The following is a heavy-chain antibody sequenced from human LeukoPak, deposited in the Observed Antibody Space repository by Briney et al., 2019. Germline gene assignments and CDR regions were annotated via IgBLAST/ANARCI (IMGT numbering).Heavy chain of an antibody. CDR2: TYYRSKWYN. Sequence: SQTLSLTYAISGDSVSSNSATWHWIRQSPSRGLEWLGRTYYRSKWYNDYAVSVRSRITINADTSKNQFSLQLNSMTPEDTALYYCARARSGLFDFWGQGTLVTVSS. D-gene: IGHD6-19*01. V-gene: IGHV6-1*01. CDR3: ARARSGLFDF. CDR1: GDSVSSNSAT. J-gene: IGHJ4*02.